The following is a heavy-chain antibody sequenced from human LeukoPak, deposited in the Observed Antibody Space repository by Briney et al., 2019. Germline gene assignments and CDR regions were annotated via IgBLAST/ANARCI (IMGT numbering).Heavy chain of an antibody. D-gene: IGHD3-9*01. Sequence: GGSLRLSCAASGFTFSGYAMSWVRQAPGKGLEWVSDISGSGGSTYYADSVKGRFTISRDNSKSTLYLQMNSLRAEDTAVYYCAKPNYDILTGPFDYWGQGTLVTVSS. J-gene: IGHJ4*02. CDR1: GFTFSGYA. V-gene: IGHV3-23*01. CDR2: ISGSGGST. CDR3: AKPNYDILTGPFDY.